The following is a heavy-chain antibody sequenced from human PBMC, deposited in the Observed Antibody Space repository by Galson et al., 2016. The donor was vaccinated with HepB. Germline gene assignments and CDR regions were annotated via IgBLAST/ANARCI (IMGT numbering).Heavy chain of an antibody. J-gene: IGHJ4*02. CDR1: RGSFTSYS. Sequence: SVKVSCKASRGSFTSYSIAWVRQAPGEGLEWMGVIIPMINSPNYAQKFQGRVTIHADRSTTTVSLELGSLKSDDTAIYYCARRNANTWRLDYWAQGTLVTVSP. CDR2: IIPMINSP. D-gene: IGHD1-14*01. CDR3: ARRNANTWRLDY. V-gene: IGHV1-69*06.